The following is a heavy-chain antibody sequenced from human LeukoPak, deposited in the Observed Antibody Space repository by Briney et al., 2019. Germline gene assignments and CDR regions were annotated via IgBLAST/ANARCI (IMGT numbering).Heavy chain of an antibody. V-gene: IGHV3-23*01. D-gene: IGHD2-15*01. CDR2: ISNNGGYT. CDR3: AKQLGYCSDGSCYFPY. J-gene: IGHJ4*01. CDR1: GFTFSSSA. Sequence: PGRSLRLSCAASGFTFSSSAMSWVRQAPGKGLEWVSAISNNGGYTYYADSVQGRFTISRDNSKSTLCLQMNSLRAEDTAVYYCAKQLGYCSDGSCYFPYWGHGTLVTVSS.